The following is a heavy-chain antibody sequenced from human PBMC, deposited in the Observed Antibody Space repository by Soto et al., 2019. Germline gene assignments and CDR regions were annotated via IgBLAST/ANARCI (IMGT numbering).Heavy chain of an antibody. J-gene: IGHJ4*02. V-gene: IGHV1-69*02. CDR2: IIPILGIA. Sequence: QVQLVQSGAEVKKPGSSVKVSCKASGGTFSSYTISWVRQAPGQGLGWMGRIIPILGIANYAQKFQGRVTITADKPTSTAYMELSSLRSEDTAVYYCARGAMVRGVITDDYWGQGTLVTVSS. CDR3: ARGAMVRGVITDDY. D-gene: IGHD3-10*01. CDR1: GGTFSSYT.